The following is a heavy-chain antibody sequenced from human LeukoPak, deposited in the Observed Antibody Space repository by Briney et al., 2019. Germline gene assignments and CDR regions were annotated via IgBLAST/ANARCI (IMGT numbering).Heavy chain of an antibody. D-gene: IGHD2-2*01. CDR2: IKQDGSEK. Sequence: PGGSLRLSCAVSGFTISSYAMSWVRQAPGKGLEWVANIKQDGSEKYYVDSVKGRFAISRDNAKNSLYLQMNSLRAEDTAVYYCARDQGVVPAANSYYYYGMDVWGQGTTDTVSS. CDR1: GFTISSYA. V-gene: IGHV3-7*01. CDR3: ARDQGVVPAANSYYYYGMDV. J-gene: IGHJ6*02.